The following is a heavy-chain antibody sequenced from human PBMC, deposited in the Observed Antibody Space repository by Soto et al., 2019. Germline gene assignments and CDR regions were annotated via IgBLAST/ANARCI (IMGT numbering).Heavy chain of an antibody. Sequence: GGSLRLSCAASEFTFRSYGMHWVRQAPAKGLEWVAVISYDGSNKYYADSVKGRFTISRDNSKNTLYLQMNSLRAEDTAVYYCAKGGVGSTSNAFDIWGQGTMVTVSS. V-gene: IGHV3-30*18. D-gene: IGHD1-26*01. J-gene: IGHJ3*02. CDR2: ISYDGSNK. CDR1: EFTFRSYG. CDR3: AKGGVGSTSNAFDI.